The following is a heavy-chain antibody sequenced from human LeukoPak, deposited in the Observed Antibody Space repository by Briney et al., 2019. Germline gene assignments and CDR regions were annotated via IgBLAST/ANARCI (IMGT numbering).Heavy chain of an antibody. D-gene: IGHD5-12*01. CDR2: IIPIFGTA. V-gene: IGHV1-69*05. J-gene: IGHJ4*02. CDR3: SGGSGYSCRNDY. CDR1: GGTFRSYA. Sequence: SSVNVSYQASGGTFRSYAISWVRQAPGQGLEWMGGIIPIFGTANHAQKLQGRVTNNTDESTSTALTEVSSLDYEEQAGYYLSGGSGYSCRNDYWGQGTLVTVSS.